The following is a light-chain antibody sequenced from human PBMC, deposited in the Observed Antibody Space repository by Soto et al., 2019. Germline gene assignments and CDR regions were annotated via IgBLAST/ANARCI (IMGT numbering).Light chain of an antibody. CDR3: QQLNSYPPFT. V-gene: IGKV1-9*01. J-gene: IGKJ3*01. CDR2: AAS. CDR1: QGISSY. Sequence: DIQMTQSPSTLSGSVGDRVTITCRASQGISSYLAWYQQKPGKAPKLLIYAASTLQSGVPSRFSGNGSGTDFTLTISSLQPEDFATYYCQQLNSYPPFTFGPGTKVDIK.